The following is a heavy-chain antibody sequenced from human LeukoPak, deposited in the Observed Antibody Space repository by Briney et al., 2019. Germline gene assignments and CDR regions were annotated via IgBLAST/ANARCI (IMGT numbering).Heavy chain of an antibody. Sequence: ASVKVSCKASGYTFTSYYIHWVRQAPGQGLEWMGLINPSGGSTNYAQKFQGRVTMTRDTSTSTVYMELSSLRSEDTAVYYCARGPSITMVRGGQWYYYMNVWGKGTTVTISS. V-gene: IGHV1-46*01. CDR1: GYTFTSYY. J-gene: IGHJ6*03. D-gene: IGHD3-10*01. CDR3: ARGPSITMVRGGQWYYYMNV. CDR2: INPSGGST.